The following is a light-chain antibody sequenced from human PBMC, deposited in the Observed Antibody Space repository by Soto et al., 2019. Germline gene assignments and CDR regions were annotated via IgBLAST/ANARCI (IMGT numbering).Light chain of an antibody. CDR1: QSVSSN. Sequence: EIVMTQSPATLSVSPGERATLSCRASQSVSSNLAWYQQKPGQAPRLLIYGASTRATGIPARFSGSGSKTEFTLTISSLQSEDFALYYCQQYNNCPPTTFGQGTKVDIK. J-gene: IGKJ1*01. CDR3: QQYNNCPPTT. CDR2: GAS. V-gene: IGKV3-15*01.